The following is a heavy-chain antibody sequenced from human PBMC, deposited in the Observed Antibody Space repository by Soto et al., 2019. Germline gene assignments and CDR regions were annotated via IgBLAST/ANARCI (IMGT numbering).Heavy chain of an antibody. D-gene: IGHD5-18*01. V-gene: IGHV3-23*01. CDR2: ISGSGGST. J-gene: IGHJ5*02. CDR3: AKTARSAYSYGPNGRIWFDP. CDR1: GFTFSSYA. Sequence: VQLLESGGGLVQPGGSLRLSCAASGFTFSSYAMSWVRQAPGKGLEWISAISGSGGSTYYADSVKGRFTISRDNSKNTLYLQMNSLRAEDTAVYYCAKTARSAYSYGPNGRIWFDPWGQGTLVTVSS.